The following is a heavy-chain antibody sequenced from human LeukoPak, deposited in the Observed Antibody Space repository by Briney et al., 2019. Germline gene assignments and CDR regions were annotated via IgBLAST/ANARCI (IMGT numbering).Heavy chain of an antibody. CDR2: IYYSGST. CDR1: GGSISSGGYY. CDR3: ARGSYYYDSSGYYYHFDY. D-gene: IGHD3-22*01. J-gene: IGHJ4*02. V-gene: IGHV4-31*03. Sequence: SQTLSLTCTVSGGSISSGGYYWSWIRQHPGKGLEWIGYIYYSGSTYYNPSLKSRVTISVDTSKNQFSLKLSSVTAADTAVYYCARGSYYYDSSGYYYHFDYWGQGTLVTVSS.